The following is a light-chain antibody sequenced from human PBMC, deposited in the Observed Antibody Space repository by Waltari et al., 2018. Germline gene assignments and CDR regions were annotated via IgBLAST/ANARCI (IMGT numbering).Light chain of an antibody. Sequence: QSVLTQPPSVSGAPGHRVTISCSGSGSTIGAGYDVHWYRQLPGKAPTLLIYGVNTRPPGVSDRFSGSQFDTSASLAIAGLQADDEADYYCQSYDTTLSVVFGGGTKLTVL. CDR3: QSYDTTLSVV. CDR1: GSTIGAGYD. CDR2: GVN. J-gene: IGLJ2*01. V-gene: IGLV1-40*01.